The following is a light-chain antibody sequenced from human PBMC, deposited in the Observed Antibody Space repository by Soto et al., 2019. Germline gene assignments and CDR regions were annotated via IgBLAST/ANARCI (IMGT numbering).Light chain of an antibody. J-gene: IGKJ4*01. CDR1: HTISSSY. CDR3: QQYNHWPLT. CDR2: AAS. Sequence: EIVRTQSPGTLSLSPGERATLSCRASHTISSSYLAWYQQKPGQAPRLLIYAASTRATGVPGRCSGSGSGTECTLTISSLQSEDFAVYYCQQYNHWPLTVGGGTKVDI. V-gene: IGKV3-15*01.